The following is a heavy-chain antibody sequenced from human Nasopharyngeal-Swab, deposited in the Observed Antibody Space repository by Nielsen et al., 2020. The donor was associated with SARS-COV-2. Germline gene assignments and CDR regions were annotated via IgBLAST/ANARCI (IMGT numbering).Heavy chain of an antibody. V-gene: IGHV3-15*01. CDR1: GFTFSNAW. CDR3: ARRALQDYYFDY. J-gene: IGHJ4*02. CDR2: IKSKTDGGTT. Sequence: GESLKISCAASGFTFSNAWMSWVRQAPGKGLEWVGRIKSKTDGGTTDYAAPVKGRFTISRDDSKNTLYLQMNSLKTEDTAVYYCARRALQDYYFDYWGQGTLVTVSS.